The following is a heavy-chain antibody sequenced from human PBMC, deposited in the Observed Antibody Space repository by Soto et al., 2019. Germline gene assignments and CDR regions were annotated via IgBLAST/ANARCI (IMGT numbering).Heavy chain of an antibody. D-gene: IGHD7-27*01. CDR3: ARDPKTPGGQHWAFNYFDS. V-gene: IGHV1-3*01. CDR1: GYTFTSYA. Sequence: ASVKVSCKASGYTFTSYAMHWLRQAAGQRLEWMGWINAGNGNTKYSQKFQGRFTISRDNSKSTLYLQVDSLRPEDAAVYYCARDPKTPGGQHWAFNYFDSWGQGTLVTVSS. J-gene: IGHJ4*02. CDR2: INAGNGNT.